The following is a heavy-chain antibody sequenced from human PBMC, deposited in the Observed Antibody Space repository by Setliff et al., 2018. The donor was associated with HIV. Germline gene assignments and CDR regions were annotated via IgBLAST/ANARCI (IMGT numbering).Heavy chain of an antibody. J-gene: IGHJ4*02. V-gene: IGHV1-46*01. CDR3: AREAHGGNPWGDY. CDR2: IYPSGGNA. D-gene: IGHD2-15*01. CDR1: GYTFTDYY. Sequence: ASVKVSCKASGYTFTDYYVHWVRQAPGQGLEWMGVIYPSGGNANYAQKLQGRVTMTRDTSTSTVYMEVNSLRSEDTAVYYCAREAHGGNPWGDYWGQGTLVTVSS.